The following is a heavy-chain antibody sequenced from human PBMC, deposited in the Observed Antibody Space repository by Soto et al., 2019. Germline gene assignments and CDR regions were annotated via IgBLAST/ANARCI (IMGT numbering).Heavy chain of an antibody. CDR3: ARSGVTQAAMDV. CDR2: INPSGGST. V-gene: IGHV1-46*01. Sequence: QVQLVQSGAEVKKPGASVKVSCKASGYTFTSYYMHWVRQAPGQGLEWMGIINPSGGSTSYAQKCQGRLTMTRDTSTSTVYTELSILRSEDTAVYYCARSGVTQAAMDVWGQGTTGTVSS. D-gene: IGHD5-18*01. CDR1: GYTFTSYY. J-gene: IGHJ6*02.